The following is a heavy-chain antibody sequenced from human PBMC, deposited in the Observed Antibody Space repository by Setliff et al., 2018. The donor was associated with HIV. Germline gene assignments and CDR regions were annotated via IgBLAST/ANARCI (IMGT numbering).Heavy chain of an antibody. Sequence: GGSLRLSCAASGFTFSGYAMHWVRQAPGKGLEWVAVISYDGSNKYYPDSVKGRSTISRDNSKNTLYLQMNSLRVEDTAVYYCARDPGYGPFGVLTRKGPGYYYYYMDVWGKGTTVTVSS. J-gene: IGHJ6*03. CDR2: ISYDGSNK. D-gene: IGHD3-3*01. V-gene: IGHV3-30*04. CDR3: ARDPGYGPFGVLTRKGPGYYYYYMDV. CDR1: GFTFSGYA.